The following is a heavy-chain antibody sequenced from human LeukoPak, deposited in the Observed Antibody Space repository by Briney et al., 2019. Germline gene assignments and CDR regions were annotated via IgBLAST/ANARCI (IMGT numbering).Heavy chain of an antibody. D-gene: IGHD3-22*01. Sequence: ASVKVSCKASGGTFSSYAISWVRQAPGQGLEWMGGIIPIFGTANYAQKFQGRVTITADESTSTAYMELSSLRSDDTAVYYCARGRQDYYDSSGYCYDYWGQGTLVTVSS. J-gene: IGHJ4*02. CDR2: IIPIFGTA. CDR3: ARGRQDYYDSSGYCYDY. V-gene: IGHV1-69*13. CDR1: GGTFSSYA.